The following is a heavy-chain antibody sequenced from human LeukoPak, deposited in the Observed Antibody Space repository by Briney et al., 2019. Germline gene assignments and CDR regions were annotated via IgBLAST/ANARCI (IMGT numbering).Heavy chain of an antibody. J-gene: IGHJ4*02. Sequence: GGSLRLSCAASGFTFSSYAMSWVRQAPGKGLEWVSSISGSDDKTYYADSVKDRFTISRDNSKNTLSLQMNSLRAEGTAVYYCAKGRGTTVTSAANYWGQGTLVTVSS. CDR3: AKGRGTTVTSAANY. CDR1: GFTFSSYA. D-gene: IGHD4-17*01. V-gene: IGHV3-23*01. CDR2: ISGSDDKT.